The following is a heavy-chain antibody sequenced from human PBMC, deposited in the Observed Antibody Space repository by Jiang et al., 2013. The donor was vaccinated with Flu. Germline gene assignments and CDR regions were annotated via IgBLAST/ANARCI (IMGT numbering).Heavy chain of an antibody. V-gene: IGHV4-4*02. D-gene: IGHD2-8*01. Sequence: LTCAVSNASITSRTWWNWVRQSPGKALEWIGQISLSGGTNYNPSLKPRLGMSLDKSKSQFSLTLNSVTAADTAVYYCTTVDVYSAFDYWGQGALVIVSS. CDR1: NASITSRTW. CDR2: ISLSGGT. J-gene: IGHJ4*02. CDR3: TTVDVYSAFDY.